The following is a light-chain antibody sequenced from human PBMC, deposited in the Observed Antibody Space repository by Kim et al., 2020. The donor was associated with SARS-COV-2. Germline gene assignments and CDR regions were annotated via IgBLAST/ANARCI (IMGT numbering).Light chain of an antibody. CDR1: SSDVGGYTY. V-gene: IGLV2-14*03. CDR2: GVS. J-gene: IGLJ2*01. CDR3: SSYTSSTPVG. Sequence: QSALTQPASVSGSPGQSITISCTGTSSDVGGYTYVSWYQQPPGKAPKLMIYGVSNRPSGVPNRFSGSKSGNTASLTISGLQAEDEADYYCSSYTSSTPVGFGGG.